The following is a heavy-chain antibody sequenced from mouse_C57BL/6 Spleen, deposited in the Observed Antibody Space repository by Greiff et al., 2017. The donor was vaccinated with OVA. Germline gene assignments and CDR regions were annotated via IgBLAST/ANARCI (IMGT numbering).Heavy chain of an antibody. D-gene: IGHD4-1*01. V-gene: IGHV5-16*01. CDR2: INYDGSST. CDR1: GFTFSDYY. J-gene: IGHJ4*01. CDR3: AREESNWGYYAMDY. Sequence: EVKLVESEGGLVQPGSSMKLSCTASGFTFSDYYMAWVRQVPEKGLEWVANINYDGSSTYYLDSLKSRFIISRDNAKNILYLQMSSLKSEDTATDYCAREESNWGYYAMDYWGQGTSVTVSS.